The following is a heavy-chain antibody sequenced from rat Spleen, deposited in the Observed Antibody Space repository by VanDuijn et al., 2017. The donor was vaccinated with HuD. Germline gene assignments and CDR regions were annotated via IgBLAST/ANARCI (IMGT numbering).Heavy chain of an antibody. CDR3: TRGRSSTGIEGNWFAY. V-gene: IGHV5-22*01. Sequence: EVQLVESGGGLVQPGRSLKLSCAASGFTFSDYYMAWVRQAPKKGLEWVASISYEGSTTHYGDSVKGRFTISRDSAESTLYLQMNSLRSEDTATYYCTRGRSSTGIEGNWFAYWGQGTLVTVSS. J-gene: IGHJ3*01. D-gene: IGHD1-9*01. CDR2: ISYEGSTT. CDR1: GFTFSDYY.